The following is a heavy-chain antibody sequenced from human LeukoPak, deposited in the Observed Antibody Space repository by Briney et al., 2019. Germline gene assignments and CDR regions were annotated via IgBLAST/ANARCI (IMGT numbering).Heavy chain of an antibody. Sequence: GGSLRLSCAASGCTFSSYAMHWVRQAPGKGLEYVSAINSNGGSTYYANSVKGRFTISRDNSKNTLYLQMGSLRAEDMAVYYCARDSVREYSGYYWPHAFDIWGQGTMVTVSS. CDR2: INSNGGST. CDR3: ARDSVREYSGYYWPHAFDI. V-gene: IGHV3-64*01. J-gene: IGHJ3*02. D-gene: IGHD3-22*01. CDR1: GCTFSSYA.